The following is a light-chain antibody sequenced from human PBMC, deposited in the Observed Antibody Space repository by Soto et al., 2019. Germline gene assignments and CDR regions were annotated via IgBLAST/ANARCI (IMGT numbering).Light chain of an antibody. J-gene: IGKJ1*01. CDR1: QSIRYW. V-gene: IGKV1-5*03. CDR2: EAS. Sequence: DIQMTQSPSTLSASVGDIATITCRASQSIRYWLAWFQQKAGKAAKLLIYEASRLESGVPSRVSGSGSDTEFTLTISTLQPDDFETYYCKHHSTYPRTFRQGTKGDI. CDR3: KHHSTYPRT.